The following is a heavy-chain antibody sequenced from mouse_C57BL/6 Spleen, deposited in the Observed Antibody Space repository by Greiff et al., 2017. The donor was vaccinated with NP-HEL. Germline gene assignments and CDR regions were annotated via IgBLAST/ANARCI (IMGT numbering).Heavy chain of an antibody. V-gene: IGHV1-69*01. CDR1: GYTFTSYW. D-gene: IGHD2-3*01. J-gene: IGHJ3*01. CDR2: IDPSDSYT. CDR3: AIAYDGYPYAY. Sequence: VQLQQPGAELVMPGASVKLSCKASGYTFTSYWMYWVKQRPGQGLEWIGEIDPSDSYTNYNQKFEGKSTLTVDKSSSTAYMQLSSLTSEDSAVYYCAIAYDGYPYAYWGQGTLVTVSA.